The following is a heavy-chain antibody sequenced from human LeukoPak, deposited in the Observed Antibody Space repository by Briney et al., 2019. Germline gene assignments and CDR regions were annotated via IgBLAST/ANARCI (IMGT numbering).Heavy chain of an antibody. J-gene: IGHJ5*02. D-gene: IGHD2-2*01. CDR1: GFTFSSYW. CDR2: INQDGSEK. CDR3: ARGYCSSTTCYKSWFDP. V-gene: IGHV3-7*01. Sequence: PGGSLRLSCAASGFTFSSYWMSWVRQAPGKGLEWVANINQDGSEKDYVDSVKGRFTISRDNAKNSLYPQMNSLRAEDTAVYYCARGYCSSTTCYKSWFDPWGQGTLVTVSS.